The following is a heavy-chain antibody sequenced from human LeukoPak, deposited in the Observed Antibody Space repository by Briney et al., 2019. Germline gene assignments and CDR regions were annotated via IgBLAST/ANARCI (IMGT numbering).Heavy chain of an antibody. Sequence: GESLRLSCAASGFTFSSYAMSWVRQAPGKGLEWASSISGSGGSTYYADSVKGRFTISRDNSKNTLYLQMNSLRAEDTAVYYCAKEASSSWVRRGYFQHWGQGTLVTVSS. V-gene: IGHV3-23*01. CDR1: GFTFSSYA. CDR2: ISGSGGST. CDR3: AKEASSSWVRRGYFQH. J-gene: IGHJ1*01. D-gene: IGHD6-13*01.